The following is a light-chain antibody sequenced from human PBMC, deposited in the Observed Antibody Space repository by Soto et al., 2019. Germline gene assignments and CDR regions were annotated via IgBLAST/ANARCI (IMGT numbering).Light chain of an antibody. CDR3: SSYTSSSTPYV. CDR2: DVT. V-gene: IGLV2-14*01. CDR1: SSDVGGYNY. J-gene: IGLJ1*01. Sequence: QSALTQPASVSGSPGQSITISCTGTSSDVGGYNYVSWYQQHPVKAPKLMFYDVTNRPSGVSDRFSGSKSGNTASLTISGLQAEDEADYYCSSYTSSSTPYVFGTGTKLTVL.